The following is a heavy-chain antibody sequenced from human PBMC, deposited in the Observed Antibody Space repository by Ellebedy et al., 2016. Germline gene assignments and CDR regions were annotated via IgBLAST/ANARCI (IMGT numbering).Heavy chain of an antibody. CDR2: IYSGGST. V-gene: IGHV3-66*04. CDR1: GFTVSSNY. CDR3: ARPTLGYDSSGYYTSLDYYYYYGMDV. J-gene: IGHJ6*02. Sequence: ESLKISXAASGFTVSSNYMSWVRQAPGKGLEWVSVIYSGGSTYYADSVKGRFTISRDNSKNTLYLQMNSLRAEDTAVYYCARPTLGYDSSGYYTSLDYYYYYGMDVWGQGTTVTVSS. D-gene: IGHD3-22*01.